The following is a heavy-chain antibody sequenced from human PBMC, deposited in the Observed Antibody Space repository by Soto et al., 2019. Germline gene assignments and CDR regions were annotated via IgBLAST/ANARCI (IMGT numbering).Heavy chain of an antibody. CDR3: AGMPEERGGWFAS. V-gene: IGHV1-18*01. Sequence: QVQLVQSGAEVKKPGASVKVSCKASGYTFTSYGISWVRQAPGQGLEWMGWITAYNGYTNYAQNLQGRVTMSTDTATSTGYMGLRSLRSDDTAVYYCAGMPEERGGWFASGGQGSLFTVSS. J-gene: IGHJ5*01. CDR2: ITAYNGYT. D-gene: IGHD1-1*01. CDR1: GYTFTSYG.